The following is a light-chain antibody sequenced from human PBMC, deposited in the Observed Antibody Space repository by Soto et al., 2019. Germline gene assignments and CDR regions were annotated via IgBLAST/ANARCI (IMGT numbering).Light chain of an antibody. CDR1: SSDVGGYNY. Sequence: QSALTQPRSVSGSPGQSVTISCTGTSSDVGGYNYVSWYQQHPGKAPKVMIYDVSERPSGVPDRFSGSKSGNTASLTISGLQAEDEADYYCCSYAGSPRYVLGPGTKLNVL. CDR2: DVS. CDR3: CSYAGSPRYV. J-gene: IGLJ1*01. V-gene: IGLV2-11*01.